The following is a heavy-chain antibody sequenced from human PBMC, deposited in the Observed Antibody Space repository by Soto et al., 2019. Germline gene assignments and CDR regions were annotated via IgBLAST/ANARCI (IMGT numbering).Heavy chain of an antibody. CDR2: ISGSGGST. CDR3: AKADTMVRDIDAFEI. Sequence: SCAASGFTFSSYAMSWVRQAPGKGLEWVSAISGSGGSTYYADSVKGRFTISRDNSKNTLYLQMNSLRAEDTAVYYCAKADTMVRDIDAFEIWGQGTMVPVSS. D-gene: IGHD3-10*01. V-gene: IGHV3-23*01. CDR1: GFTFSSYA. J-gene: IGHJ3*02.